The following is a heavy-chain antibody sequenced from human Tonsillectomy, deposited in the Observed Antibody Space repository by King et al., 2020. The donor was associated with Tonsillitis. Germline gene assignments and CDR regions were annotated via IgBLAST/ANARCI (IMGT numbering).Heavy chain of an antibody. CDR1: GFTFSSYS. Sequence: VQLVESGGGLVQPGGSLRLSCAASGFTFSSYSMNWVRQAPGKGLEWVSYISSSSRTIYYADSVKGRFTISRDNAKNSLYLQMNSLRAEDTAVYYCARNFGYYDFWSGYYTLPEVDYYYMDVWGKGTTVTVSS. CDR2: ISSSSRTI. V-gene: IGHV3-48*01. J-gene: IGHJ6*03. CDR3: ARNFGYYDFWSGYYTLPEVDYYYMDV. D-gene: IGHD3-3*01.